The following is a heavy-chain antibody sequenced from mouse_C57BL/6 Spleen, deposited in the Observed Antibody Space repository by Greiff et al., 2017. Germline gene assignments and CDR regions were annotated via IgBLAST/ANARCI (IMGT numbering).Heavy chain of an antibody. J-gene: IGHJ1*03. CDR2: IYPRSGNT. CDR3: ARSTSWYFDV. Sequence: LVESGAELARPGASVKLSCKASGYTFTSYGISWVKQRTGQGLEWIGEIYPRSGNTYYNEKFKGKATLTADKSSSTAYMELRSLTSEDSAVYFCARSTSWYFDVWGTGTTVTVSS. CDR1: GYTFTSYG. D-gene: IGHD2-1*01. V-gene: IGHV1-81*01.